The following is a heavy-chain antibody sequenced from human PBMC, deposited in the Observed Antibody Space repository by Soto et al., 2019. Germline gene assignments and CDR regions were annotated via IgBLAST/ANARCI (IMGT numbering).Heavy chain of an antibody. J-gene: IGHJ4*02. CDR2: ISAYNGNT. Sequence: ASVKVSCKASGYTFTSYGISWVRQAPGQGLEWMGWISAYNGNTNYAQKLQGRVTVTTETSTSIDYMELRSLGSDDTAVYNCARATTPSQNWGGYDFWFDYWGQGTLVTVSS. V-gene: IGHV1-18*01. D-gene: IGHD3-3*01. CDR3: ARATTPSQNWGGYDFWFDY. CDR1: GYTFTSYG.